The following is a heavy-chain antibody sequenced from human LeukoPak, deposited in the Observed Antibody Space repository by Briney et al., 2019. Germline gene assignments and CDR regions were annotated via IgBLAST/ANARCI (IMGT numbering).Heavy chain of an antibody. Sequence: ASVTVSCKASGYTFTSYGISWVRQAPGQGLEWMGWISAYNGNTNYAQKLQGGVTMTTDTSTSTAYMELRSLRSDDTAVYYCARGVTWIQLWLAGMDVWGQGTTVTVSS. V-gene: IGHV1-18*01. J-gene: IGHJ6*02. CDR1: GYTFTSYG. D-gene: IGHD5-18*01. CDR3: ARGVTWIQLWLAGMDV. CDR2: ISAYNGNT.